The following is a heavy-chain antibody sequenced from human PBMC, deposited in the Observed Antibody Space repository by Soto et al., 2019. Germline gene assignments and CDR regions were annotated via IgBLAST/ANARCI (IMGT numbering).Heavy chain of an antibody. J-gene: IGHJ5*02. CDR1: GYTFTSYG. CDR3: VRRHVSATGIDWFDP. V-gene: IGHV1-3*01. Sequence: SVKVSCKASGYTFTSYGIHWGLQAPGQRLEWMGWINAANGDTKYSPKFQGRVTITRDTSASTAYMELSSLRSEDTAVYYCVRRHVSATGIDWFDPWGQGTLRTV. CDR2: INAANGDT. D-gene: IGHD3-9*01.